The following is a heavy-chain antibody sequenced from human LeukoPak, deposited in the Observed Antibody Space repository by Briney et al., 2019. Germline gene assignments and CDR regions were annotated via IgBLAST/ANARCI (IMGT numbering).Heavy chain of an antibody. CDR1: VGTFISYA. CDR3: AREGSSSSLDYYYYYMDV. CDR2: IIPIFGTA. Sequence: ASVNVSFKASVGTFISYAISWVRQAPGQGLEWMGGIIPIFGTANYAQKFQGRVTITTDESTSTAYMELSSLRSEDTAVYYCAREGSSSSLDYYYYYMDVWGKGTTVTVSS. J-gene: IGHJ6*03. D-gene: IGHD6-6*01. V-gene: IGHV1-69*05.